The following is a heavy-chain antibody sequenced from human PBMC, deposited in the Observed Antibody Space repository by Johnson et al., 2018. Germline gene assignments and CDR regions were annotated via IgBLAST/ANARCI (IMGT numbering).Heavy chain of an antibody. CDR2: ISYDGSNK. V-gene: IGHV3-30*03. CDR1: GFTFSSYG. CDR3: AGGGDYYGMDV. D-gene: IGHD4-17*01. J-gene: IGHJ6*02. Sequence: VQLVESGGGVVQPGRSLRLSCAASGFTFSSYGMHWVRQAPGKGLEWVAVISYDGSNKYYADSVKGRFTISRDNSKNMLYLQMNSLRADDTAVYYCAGGGDYYGMDVWGQGTTVTVSS.